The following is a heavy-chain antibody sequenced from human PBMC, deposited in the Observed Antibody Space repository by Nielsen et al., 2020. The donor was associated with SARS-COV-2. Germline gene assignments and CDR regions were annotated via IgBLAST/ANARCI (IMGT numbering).Heavy chain of an antibody. D-gene: IGHD3-3*01. V-gene: IGHV1-46*01. CDR3: ARDLVRYYDFRGHYYYGMDV. CDR1: GYTFTSYY. CDR2: INPSGGST. Sequence: ASVKVSCKASGYTFTSYYMHWVRQAPGQGLEWMGLINPSGGSTSYAQKFQGRVTMTRDTSTSTVYMELSSLRSEDTAVYYCARDLVRYYDFRGHYYYGMDVWGQGTTVTVSS. J-gene: IGHJ6*02.